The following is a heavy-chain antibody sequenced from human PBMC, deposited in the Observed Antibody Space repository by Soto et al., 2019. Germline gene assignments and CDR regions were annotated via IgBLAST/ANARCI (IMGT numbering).Heavy chain of an antibody. Sequence: EVHLLESGGGLVQPGGSLKLSCAASGFTFSGSAMHWVRQASGKGLEWVGRIRSKANSYATAYAASVKGRFTISRDDSKNTAYLQMNSLKTEDTAVYYCTRLIGYYYYYGMDVWGQGTTVTVSS. V-gene: IGHV3-73*01. CDR2: IRSKANSYAT. D-gene: IGHD3-10*01. CDR3: TRLIGYYYYYGMDV. J-gene: IGHJ6*02. CDR1: GFTFSGSA.